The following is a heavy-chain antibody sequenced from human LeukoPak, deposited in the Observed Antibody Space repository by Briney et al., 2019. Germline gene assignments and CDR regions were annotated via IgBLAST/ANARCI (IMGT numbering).Heavy chain of an antibody. Sequence: TLSLTCAVSGGSISSGGYSWRWVRQPPGRGLAWIGRIYTSGSTNYNPSLKSRVTISVDTSKNQFSLKLSSVTAADSAVYYCARDLEGSSSTDYWGQGTLVSVPS. CDR3: ARDLEGSSSTDY. CDR2: IYTSGST. J-gene: IGHJ4*02. V-gene: IGHV4-61*02. CDR1: GGSISSGGYS. D-gene: IGHD6-6*01.